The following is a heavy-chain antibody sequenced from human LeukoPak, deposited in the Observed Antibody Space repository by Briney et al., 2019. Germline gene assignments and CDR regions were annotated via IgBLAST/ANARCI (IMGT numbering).Heavy chain of an antibody. CDR1: GYTFTSYG. CDR2: ISAYNGNT. CDR3: AREGYYDILTAADY. Sequence: GASVKVSCKASGYTFTSYGISWVRQAPGQGLEWMGWISAYNGNTNYAQRLQGRVTMTTDTSTSTAYMELRSLRSDDTAVYYCAREGYYDILTAADYWGQGTLVTVSS. V-gene: IGHV1-18*04. J-gene: IGHJ4*02. D-gene: IGHD3-9*01.